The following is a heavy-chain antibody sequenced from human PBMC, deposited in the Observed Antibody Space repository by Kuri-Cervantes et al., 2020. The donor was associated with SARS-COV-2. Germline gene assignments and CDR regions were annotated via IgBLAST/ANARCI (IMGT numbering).Heavy chain of an antibody. CDR3: ARDLGGSNYGGGDY. J-gene: IGHJ4*02. Sequence: GSLRLSCTVSGGSISSSSYYWGWIRQPPGKGLEWIGSIYYSGSTNYNPSLKSRVTISVDTSKNQFSLKLSSVTAADTAVYYCARDLGGSNYGGGDYWGQGTLVTVSS. V-gene: IGHV4-39*07. CDR1: GGSISSSSYY. CDR2: IYYSGST. D-gene: IGHD4-23*01.